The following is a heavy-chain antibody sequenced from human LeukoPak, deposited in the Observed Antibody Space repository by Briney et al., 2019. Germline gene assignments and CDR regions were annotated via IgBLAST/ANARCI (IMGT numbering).Heavy chain of an antibody. CDR2: ISSSGSTI. Sequence: GGSLRLSCAASGFTFSDYYMSWIRQAPGKGLEWVSYISSSGSTIYYADSVKGRFTISRDNAKNSLYLQMNSLRAEDTAVYYCARAAGSRVVVPAAIWDYYYYMDVWGKGTTVTISS. D-gene: IGHD2-2*01. CDR3: ARAAGSRVVVPAAIWDYYYYMDV. V-gene: IGHV3-11*04. CDR1: GFTFSDYY. J-gene: IGHJ6*03.